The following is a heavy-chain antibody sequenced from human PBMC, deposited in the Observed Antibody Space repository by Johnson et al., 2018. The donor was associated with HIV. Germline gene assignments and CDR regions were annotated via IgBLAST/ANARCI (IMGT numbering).Heavy chain of an antibody. V-gene: IGHV3-23*04. CDR2: ISGSGGST. CDR3: AKERRAPRAFDI. CDR1: GFTFSSYA. J-gene: IGHJ3*02. Sequence: VQLVESGGGLVQPGGSLRLSCAASGFTFSSYAMSWVRQAPGKGLEWVSAISGSGGSTYYADSVKGRFTISRDNSKNTLYLQMNSLTPEDTGVYYCAKERRAPRAFDIWGQGTMVTVSS.